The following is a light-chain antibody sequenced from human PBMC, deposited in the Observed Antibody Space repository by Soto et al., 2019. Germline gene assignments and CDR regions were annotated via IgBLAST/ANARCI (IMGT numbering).Light chain of an antibody. CDR1: SSNIGSNT. V-gene: IGLV1-44*01. J-gene: IGLJ3*02. Sequence: QPVLTQPPSASGTPGQRVTISCSGSSSNIGSNTVNWYQQLPGTAPKLLIYRNNQRPSGVPDRFSGSKSGTSASLAISGLQSEDEADYYCAAWDDSLNGLWVFGGGTKLTVL. CDR3: AAWDDSLNGLWV. CDR2: RNN.